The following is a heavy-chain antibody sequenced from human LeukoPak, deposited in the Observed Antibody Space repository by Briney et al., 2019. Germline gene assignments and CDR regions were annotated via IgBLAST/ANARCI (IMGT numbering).Heavy chain of an antibody. CDR3: ARDAPRRSSGWLLDY. Sequence: SETLSLTCTVSGGSVSSGSYYWSWIRQPPGKGLEWIGYIYYSGSTNYNPSLKSRVTISVDTSKNQFSLKLSSVTAADTAVYYCARDAPRRSSGWLLDYWGQGTLATVSS. CDR1: GGSVSSGSYY. J-gene: IGHJ4*02. V-gene: IGHV4-61*01. CDR2: IYYSGST. D-gene: IGHD6-19*01.